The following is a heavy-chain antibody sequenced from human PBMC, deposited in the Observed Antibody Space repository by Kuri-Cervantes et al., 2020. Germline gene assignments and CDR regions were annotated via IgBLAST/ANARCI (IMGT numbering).Heavy chain of an antibody. V-gene: IGHV4-38-2*01. J-gene: IGHJ4*02. Sequence: SETLSLTCAVSGYSISSDYYWGWIRQPPGKGLEWIGNIFHSGSTYYNPSLKSRVTISVDTSKNQFSLKLTSVTAADTAVYYCARGQFDILTGYYLKYWGQGTLVTVSS. CDR2: IFHSGST. D-gene: IGHD3-9*01. CDR3: ARGQFDILTGYYLKY. CDR1: GYSISSDYY.